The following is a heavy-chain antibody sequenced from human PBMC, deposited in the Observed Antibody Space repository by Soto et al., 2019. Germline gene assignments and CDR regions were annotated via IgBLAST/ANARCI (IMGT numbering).Heavy chain of an antibody. Sequence: EEQLLESGGGLIQPGGSLRLACAASGFTFSSYAMNWVRQAPGKGLEWVSSISFSDGGTYYADSVKGRLTISRDNSKNTLLLQMNSLRFEDTTVYYCVKDDRILGRRYFDLWGRGTLVTVSS. V-gene: IGHV3-23*01. J-gene: IGHJ2*01. CDR1: GFTFSSYA. D-gene: IGHD2-15*01. CDR3: VKDDRILGRRYFDL. CDR2: ISFSDGGT.